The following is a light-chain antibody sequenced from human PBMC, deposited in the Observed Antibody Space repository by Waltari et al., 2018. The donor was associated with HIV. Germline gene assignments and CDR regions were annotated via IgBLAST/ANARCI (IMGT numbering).Light chain of an antibody. CDR3: SSYTGSSAHVV. CDR1: SSDVGGYNY. Sequence: QSALTQPASVSGSPGQSITISCTGTSSDVGGYNYFSWYQQHPGKAPKLMIYEVSNRPSGVSNRFSGSKSGNTASLTISGLQAEDEADYYCSSYTGSSAHVVFGGGTKLTVL. V-gene: IGLV2-14*01. CDR2: EVS. J-gene: IGLJ2*01.